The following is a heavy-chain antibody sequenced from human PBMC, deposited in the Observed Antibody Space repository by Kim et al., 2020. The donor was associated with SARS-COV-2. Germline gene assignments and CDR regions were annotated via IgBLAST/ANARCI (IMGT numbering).Heavy chain of an antibody. CDR3: ARAVLVGGYYYYMDV. D-gene: IGHD3-16*01. CDR2: IYHSGST. Sequence: TLSLTCAVSGGSISSGGYSWSWIRQPPGKGLEWIGYIYHSGSTYYNPSLKSRVTISVDRSKNQFSLKLSSVTAADTAVYYCARAVLVGGYYYYMDVWGKGTTVTVSS. J-gene: IGHJ6*03. CDR1: GGSISSGGYS. V-gene: IGHV4-30-2*01.